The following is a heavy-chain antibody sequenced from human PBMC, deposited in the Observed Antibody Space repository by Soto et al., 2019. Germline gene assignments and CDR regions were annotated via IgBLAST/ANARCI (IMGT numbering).Heavy chain of an antibody. CDR2: ILSDGSNK. CDR1: GFTLSSHA. CDR3: ARDDEGGSDCDLGY. J-gene: IGHJ4*02. D-gene: IGHD1-26*01. V-gene: IGHV3-30-3*01. Sequence: QVQLVESGGGVVQPGRSLRLSCAFSGFTLSSHAMHWVRQAPGKGLEWVALILSDGSNKYYADSVKGRFTTSRDNSKNTIYLQMNSLSVEDTAVYYCARDDEGGSDCDLGYWGQGALVTVSS.